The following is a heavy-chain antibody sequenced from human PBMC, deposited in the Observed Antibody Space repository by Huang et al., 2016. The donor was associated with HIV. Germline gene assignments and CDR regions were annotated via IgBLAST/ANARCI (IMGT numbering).Heavy chain of an antibody. D-gene: IGHD3-22*01. CDR3: ARDPKYHRIVYYRQRRGIDI. CDR1: GYTFTSYG. CDR2: IRASSGDT. Sequence: QIQLMQSGPELKKPGASVKVSCKASGYTFTSYGITWVRQAPGQGPAWMAWIRASSGDTQDAQKFQGTVTLTPDTSTNIADMELRSLRTDDTAKYYCARDPKYHRIVYYRQRRGIDIWGQGTMVIVSS. V-gene: IGHV1-18*01. J-gene: IGHJ3*02.